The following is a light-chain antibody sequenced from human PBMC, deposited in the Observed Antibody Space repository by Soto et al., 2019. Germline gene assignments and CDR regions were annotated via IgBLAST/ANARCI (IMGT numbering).Light chain of an antibody. Sequence: EIVLMQSPGTLSLSPGESATLFCRASQSMKRRYLAWYQQKPGQAPRVLIYAASIRATGIPARFGGSGSGTDFSLTISSLEPEDFAVYYCQQRDSWPSTFGQGTKVDIK. CDR2: AAS. J-gene: IGKJ1*01. CDR3: QQRDSWPST. V-gene: IGKV3-11*01. CDR1: QSMKRRY.